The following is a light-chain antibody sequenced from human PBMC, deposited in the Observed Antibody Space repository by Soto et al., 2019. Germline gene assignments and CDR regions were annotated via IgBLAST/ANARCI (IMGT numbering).Light chain of an antibody. CDR3: QQYRSSWT. CDR1: QNIDTW. V-gene: IGKV1-5*03. Sequence: DIQMTQSPSTLSASVGDRVTITCRASQNIDTWVAWYQQKPGKAPKVLISKVSNLESGVPSRFSGSGYGTEFTLTISSLQPDDFATYYCQQYRSSWTFGQGTKVDIK. J-gene: IGKJ1*01. CDR2: KVS.